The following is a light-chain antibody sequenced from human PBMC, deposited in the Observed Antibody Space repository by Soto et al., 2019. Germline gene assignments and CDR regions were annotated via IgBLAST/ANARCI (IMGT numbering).Light chain of an antibody. Sequence: EVVLTQSPGTLSFSPGERATRSFRASQSVSSSQVTWFQQKPGQAPRLLIYAASSRAAGIPDRFSGSGSGTDFILTISRLQPEAFAVNSCEQYGSAPFTFGGGTKV. CDR2: AAS. V-gene: IGKV3-20*01. J-gene: IGKJ4*01. CDR1: QSVSSSQ. CDR3: EQYGSAPFT.